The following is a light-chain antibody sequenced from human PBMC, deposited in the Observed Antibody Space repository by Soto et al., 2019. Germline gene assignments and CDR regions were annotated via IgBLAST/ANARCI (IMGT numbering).Light chain of an antibody. V-gene: IGKV3-15*01. Sequence: EIVMTQSPATLSVSPGERATLSCRASQSVSSNLAWYQQKPGQAPRLLIYGASTRATGIPARFSGSGSGTEFTLTISSLQSVDFAVYYCQQYNNWPRTFGQGTKGDIK. CDR3: QQYNNWPRT. CDR1: QSVSSN. CDR2: GAS. J-gene: IGKJ1*01.